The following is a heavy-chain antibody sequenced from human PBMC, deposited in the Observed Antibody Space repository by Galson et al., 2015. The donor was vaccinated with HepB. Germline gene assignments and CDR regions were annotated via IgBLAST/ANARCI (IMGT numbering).Heavy chain of an antibody. J-gene: IGHJ4*02. Sequence: PALVKPTQTLTLTCTFSGFSLSTSGVGVGWIRQPPGKALEWLALIYWDDDKRYSPSLKSRLTITKDTSKNQVVLTMTNMDPVDTATYYCAHRLRRDGYNNYDYWGQGTLVTVSS. V-gene: IGHV2-5*02. CDR1: GFSLSTSGVG. D-gene: IGHD5-24*01. CDR2: IYWDDDK. CDR3: AHRLRRDGYNNYDY.